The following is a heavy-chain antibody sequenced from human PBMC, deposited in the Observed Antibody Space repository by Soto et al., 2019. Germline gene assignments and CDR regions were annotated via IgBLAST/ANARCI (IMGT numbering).Heavy chain of an antibody. CDR2: INPNSGGT. V-gene: IGHV1-2*04. CDR3: ARVGGGLASLGYYGMDV. D-gene: IGHD3-10*01. CDR1: GYTFIGYY. J-gene: IGHJ6*01. Sequence: ASVKVSCKASGYTFIGYYIHWVRQAPGQGLEWMGWINPNSGGTNYAQRFQGWVTMTRDRSISTAYMELSRLKSDDTAVYYCARVGGGLASLGYYGMDVWGQGNTVTVS.